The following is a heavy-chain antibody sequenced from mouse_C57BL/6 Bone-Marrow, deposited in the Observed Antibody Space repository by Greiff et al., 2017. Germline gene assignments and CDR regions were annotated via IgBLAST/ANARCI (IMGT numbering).Heavy chain of an antibody. CDR1: GYAFSSYW. CDR3: ARSTTVVAREVLYAMDY. Sequence: QVQLQQSGAELVKPGASVKISCKASGYAFSSYWMNWVKQRPGKGLEWIGQIYPGDGDTNYNGKFKGKATLTVDKPSSTAYMQLSSLTSEDSAVYYCARSTTVVAREVLYAMDYWGQGTSVTVSS. CDR2: IYPGDGDT. J-gene: IGHJ4*01. D-gene: IGHD1-1*01. V-gene: IGHV1-80*01.